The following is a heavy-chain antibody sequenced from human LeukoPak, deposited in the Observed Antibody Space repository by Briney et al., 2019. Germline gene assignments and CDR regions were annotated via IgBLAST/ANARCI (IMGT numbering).Heavy chain of an antibody. D-gene: IGHD6-6*01. CDR1: GGTFSSYA. CDR3: AREQVSSSSVGAGWFDP. Sequence: SVKVSCKASGGTFSSYAISWVRQAPGQGLEWMGGIIPIFGTANYAQKFQGRVTITTDESTSTAYMELSSLRSEDTAVYYCAREQVSSSSVGAGWFDPGGQGTLVTVSS. CDR2: IIPIFGTA. V-gene: IGHV1-69*05. J-gene: IGHJ5*02.